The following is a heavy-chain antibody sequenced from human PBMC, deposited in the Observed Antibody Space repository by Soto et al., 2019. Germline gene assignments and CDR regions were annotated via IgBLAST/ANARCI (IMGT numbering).Heavy chain of an antibody. CDR2: AYYRSRWIY. Sequence: SQTLSLTCAISGDSVSNNGATWNWIRQSPSRGLEWLGRAYYRSRWIYDYAMSVKSRISINPDTSKNHFSLQLNFVTPEDTAVYFCARGEQYSGRIFDYWGQGTLVTVSS. D-gene: IGHD1-26*01. V-gene: IGHV6-1*01. J-gene: IGHJ4*02. CDR3: ARGEQYSGRIFDY. CDR1: GDSVSNNGAT.